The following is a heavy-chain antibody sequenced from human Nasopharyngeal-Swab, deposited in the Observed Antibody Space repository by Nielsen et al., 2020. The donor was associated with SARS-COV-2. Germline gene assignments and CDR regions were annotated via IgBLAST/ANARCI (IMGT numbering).Heavy chain of an antibody. V-gene: IGHV3-23*01. J-gene: IGHJ6*02. CDR2: ISGSGGST. D-gene: IGHD2-2*01. CDR3: ATTSQGYCSSTSCYGGYYYYYGMDV. Sequence: GESLKISCAASGFTFSSYAMSWVRQAPGKGLEWVSAISGSGGSTYYADSVKGRFTISRDNSKNTLYLQMNSLRAEDTAVYYCATTSQGYCSSTSCYGGYYYYYGMDVWGQGTTVTASS. CDR1: GFTFSSYA.